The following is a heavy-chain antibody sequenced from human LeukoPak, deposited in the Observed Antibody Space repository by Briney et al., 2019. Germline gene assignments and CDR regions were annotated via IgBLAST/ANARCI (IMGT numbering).Heavy chain of an antibody. J-gene: IGHJ4*02. CDR2: IYYSGST. Sequence: ASETLSLTCTVSGGSISSGGYYWSWIRQHPGKGLEWIGYIYYSGSTYYNPSLKSRVTISVDTSKNQFSLKLSSATAADTAVYYCARHSYDILTGYYPTPYYFDYWGQGTLVTVSS. V-gene: IGHV4-31*03. D-gene: IGHD3-9*01. CDR3: ARHSYDILTGYYPTPYYFDY. CDR1: GGSISSGGYY.